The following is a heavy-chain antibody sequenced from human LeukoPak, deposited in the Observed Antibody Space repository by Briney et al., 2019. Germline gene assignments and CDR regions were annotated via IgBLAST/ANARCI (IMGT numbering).Heavy chain of an antibody. CDR1: GGSISSGGYY. CDR2: IYYSGST. Sequence: SETLSLTCTVSGGSISSGGYYWSWIRQYPGKGLEWIGYIYYSGSTYYNPSLKSRVTISVDTSKNQFSLNLSSVTAADTAVYYCARVRFYYGSGSHDFDYWGQGTLVTVSS. J-gene: IGHJ4*02. CDR3: ARVRFYYGSGSHDFDY. V-gene: IGHV4-31*03. D-gene: IGHD3-10*01.